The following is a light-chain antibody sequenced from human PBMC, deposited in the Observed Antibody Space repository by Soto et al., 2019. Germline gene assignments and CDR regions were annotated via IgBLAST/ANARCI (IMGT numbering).Light chain of an antibody. J-gene: IGKJ5*01. V-gene: IGKV3-11*01. CDR1: QNISTF. CDR3: QQRGDWPPIT. CDR2: NAS. Sequence: IVLTQSPATLSLSPGKRATLSCRASQNISTFLAWFQQKPGQPPRLLIYNASNRTTGIPARFSGSGSGTDFTLTISSLEPEDFAVYYCQQRGDWPPITFGQGTRLEIK.